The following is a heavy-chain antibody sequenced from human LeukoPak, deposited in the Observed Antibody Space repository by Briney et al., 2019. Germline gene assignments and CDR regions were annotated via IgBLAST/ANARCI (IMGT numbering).Heavy chain of an antibody. CDR1: GDSISSYY. CDR3: ARETAELGRSFDY. V-gene: IGHV4-4*07. Sequence: SETLSLTCTVSGDSISSYYWSWIRQPAGKGLEWIGRIHTSGSTNHNPSLTRRVTMSVDTSKNQFSLKLTSVTAADTAVYYCARETAELGRSFDYWGQGAQVTVSS. J-gene: IGHJ4*02. D-gene: IGHD6-6*01. CDR2: IHTSGST.